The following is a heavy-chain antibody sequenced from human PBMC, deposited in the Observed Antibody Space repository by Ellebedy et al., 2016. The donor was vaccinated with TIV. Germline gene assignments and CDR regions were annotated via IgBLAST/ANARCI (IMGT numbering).Heavy chain of an antibody. CDR3: ARDLGTSALPYYYYGMDV. D-gene: IGHD1-7*01. J-gene: IGHJ6*02. CDR2: VSAYSGNT. V-gene: IGHV1-18*01. CDR1: GYTFIDYG. Sequence: AASVKVSCKSSGYTFIDYGVTWVRQAPGQGLDWMGWVSAYSGNTNYAENLQGRVTMTTDTSTDTAYMELSRLRSDDTAVYYCARDLGTSALPYYYYGMDVWGQGTTVTVSS.